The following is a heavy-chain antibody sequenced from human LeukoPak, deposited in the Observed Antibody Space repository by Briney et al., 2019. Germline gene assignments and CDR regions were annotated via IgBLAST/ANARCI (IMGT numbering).Heavy chain of an antibody. CDR3: ARVLFSWNHYFYDSSSYLFDY. CDR2: IYSGGST. CDR1: GFTVSSNY. V-gene: IGHV3-53*01. D-gene: IGHD3-22*01. J-gene: IGHJ4*02. Sequence: GGSLRLSCAASGFTVSSNYMSWVRQAPGKGLEWVSVIYSGGSTYYADSVKGRFTISRDNSKNTLYLQMNSLRAEDTAVYYCARVLFSWNHYFYDSSSYLFDYWGQGTLVTVSS.